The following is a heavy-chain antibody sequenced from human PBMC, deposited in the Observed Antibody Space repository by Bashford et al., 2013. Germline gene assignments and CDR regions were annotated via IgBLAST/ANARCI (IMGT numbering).Heavy chain of an antibody. CDR3: ASTLREPAATPVGAFDI. V-gene: IGHV1-18*01. Sequence: ASVKVSCQASGYTFTSYGISWVRQAPGQGLEWMGWISAYNGNTNYAQKLQGRVTMTTDTSTSTAYMELRSLRSDDTAVYYCASTLREPAATPVGAFDIWGQGTMVTVSS. J-gene: IGHJ3*02. D-gene: IGHD2-2*02. CDR1: GYTFTSYG. CDR2: ISAYNGNT.